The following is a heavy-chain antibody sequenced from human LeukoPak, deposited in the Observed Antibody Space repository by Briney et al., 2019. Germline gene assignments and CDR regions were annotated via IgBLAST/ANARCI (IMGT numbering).Heavy chain of an antibody. Sequence: KPGGSLRLSCAASGFTFSSYSMNWVRQAPGKGLEWVSSISSSSSYIYYADSVKGRFTISRDNAKNSLYLQMNSLRAEDTAVYYCARGTRLRQATTAPEAGYWGQGTLATVSS. D-gene: IGHD5-12*01. V-gene: IGHV3-21*01. CDR3: ARGTRLRQATTAPEAGY. J-gene: IGHJ4*02. CDR1: GFTFSSYS. CDR2: ISSSSSYI.